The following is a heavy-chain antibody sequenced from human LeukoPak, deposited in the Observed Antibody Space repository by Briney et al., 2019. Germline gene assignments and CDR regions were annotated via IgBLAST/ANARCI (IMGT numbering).Heavy chain of an antibody. CDR2: VYHTGST. D-gene: IGHD5-18*01. CDR3: ARELPYGYGPNDAFDI. V-gene: IGHV4-38-2*02. Sequence: SETLSLTCTVSSYSISSGYYWGWIRQPPGKGLEWIGSVYHTGSTYYNPSLNSRVTISVDTSKNQFSLNLSSVTAADTAVYYCARELPYGYGPNDAFDIWGQGTMVTVSS. J-gene: IGHJ3*02. CDR1: SYSISSGYY.